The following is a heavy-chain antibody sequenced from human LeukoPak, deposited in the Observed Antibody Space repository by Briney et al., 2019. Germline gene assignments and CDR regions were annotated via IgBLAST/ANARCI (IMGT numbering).Heavy chain of an antibody. D-gene: IGHD3-10*01. J-gene: IGHJ4*02. CDR2: VSGSGGST. CDR3: AKDRVGLLWFGESPVPFDY. CDR1: GFTFSSYA. Sequence: GGSLRLSCAASGFTFSSYAMSWVRQAPGKGLEWVSVVSGSGGSTYYADSVKGRFTISRDNSKNTLYVQMNSLRAEDTAVYYCAKDRVGLLWFGESPVPFDYWGQGTLVTVSS. V-gene: IGHV3-23*01.